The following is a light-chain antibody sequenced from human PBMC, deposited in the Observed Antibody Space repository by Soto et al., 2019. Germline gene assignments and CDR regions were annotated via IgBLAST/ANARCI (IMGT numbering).Light chain of an antibody. CDR2: GAS. CDR3: QQYGTSPPFT. CDR1: QSVSSTY. V-gene: IGKV3-20*01. Sequence: EIVLTQSPGTLSLSPGERATLSCRASQSVSSTYLAWYQQKPGQAPRVLVYGASNRATDIPDRFSGSGSGKDFTLTISRLEPEDFAVYFCQQYGTSPPFTFGQGTKVDIK. J-gene: IGKJ2*01.